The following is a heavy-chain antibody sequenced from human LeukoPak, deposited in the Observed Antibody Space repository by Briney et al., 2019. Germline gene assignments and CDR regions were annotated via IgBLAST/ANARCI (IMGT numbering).Heavy chain of an antibody. CDR2: INHSGST. CDR1: GGSFSGYY. CDR3: ARGPYVWGSYRPYYFDY. Sequence: PSETLSLTCAVYGGSFSGYYWSWIRQPPGKGLEWIREINHSGSTNYNPSLKSRVTISVDTSKNQFSLKLSSVTAADTAVYYCARGPYVWGSYRPYYFDYWGQGTLVTVSS. J-gene: IGHJ4*02. V-gene: IGHV4-34*01. D-gene: IGHD3-16*02.